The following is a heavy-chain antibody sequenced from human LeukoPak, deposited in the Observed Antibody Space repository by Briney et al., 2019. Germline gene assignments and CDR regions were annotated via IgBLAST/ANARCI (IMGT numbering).Heavy chain of an antibody. CDR3: ANEIRPNDY. J-gene: IGHJ4*02. D-gene: IGHD3-16*01. CDR2: IDISGGAT. Sequence: GGSLRLSCVASGFPFSSHAMCWVRQAPREGLEWVSSIDISGGATWYADSVRGRFTISRDNSKNTLYLQMTSLRVEDTALYYCANEIRPNDYWGQGTLVSVSS. CDR1: GFPFSSHA. V-gene: IGHV3-23*05.